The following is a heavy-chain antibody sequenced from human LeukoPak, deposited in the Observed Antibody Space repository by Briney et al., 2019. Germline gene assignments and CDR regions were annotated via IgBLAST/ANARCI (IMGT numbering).Heavy chain of an antibody. CDR3: AKSSAYQFYYYYMDV. D-gene: IGHD3-16*01. CDR2: ISWNSGTI. Sequence: GGSLRLSCAASGFTLDDYDLNAVGQAPGKGLEWVSGISWNSGTIGYADSVKGRFTISRDNAKNSLYLQMNSLRAEDMALYYCAKSSAYQFYYYYMDVWGKGTTVTVSS. J-gene: IGHJ6*03. V-gene: IGHV3-9*03. CDR1: GFTLDDYD.